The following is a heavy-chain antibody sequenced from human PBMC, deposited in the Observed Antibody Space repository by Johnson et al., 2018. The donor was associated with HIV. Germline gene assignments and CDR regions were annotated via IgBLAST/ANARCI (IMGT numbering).Heavy chain of an antibody. Sequence: QVQLVESGGGLVKPGGSLRLSCAASGFTFSSYAMHWVRQAPGKGLEWVAVISYDGSNKYYADSVKGRFTISRDNSKNTLYLQMNSLRAEDTAVYYCARDKGIAEQSGAFDIWGQGTMVTVSS. J-gene: IGHJ3*02. CDR3: ARDKGIAEQSGAFDI. CDR1: GFTFSSYA. V-gene: IGHV3-30-3*01. D-gene: IGHD6-13*01. CDR2: ISYDGSNK.